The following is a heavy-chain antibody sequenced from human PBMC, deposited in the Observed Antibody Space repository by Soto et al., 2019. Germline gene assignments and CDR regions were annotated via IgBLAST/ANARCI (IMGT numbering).Heavy chain of an antibody. CDR2: ISYDGSNK. V-gene: IGHV3-30-3*01. Sequence: GGSLRLSCAASGFTFSSYAMNWVRQAPGKGLEWVAIISYDGSNKYYADSVKGRFTISRDNSKNTLYLQMNSLRAEDTAVYYCAKDALPSSSWTEEYFQHWGQGTLVTVSS. D-gene: IGHD6-13*01. CDR1: GFTFSSYA. J-gene: IGHJ1*01. CDR3: AKDALPSSSWTEEYFQH.